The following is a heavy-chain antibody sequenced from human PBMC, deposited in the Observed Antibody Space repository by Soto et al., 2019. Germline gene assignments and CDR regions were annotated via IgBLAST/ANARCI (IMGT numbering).Heavy chain of an antibody. J-gene: IGHJ1*01. CDR3: AAEKPTGLPKDC. D-gene: IGHD2-21*02. Sequence: ASVKVSCKASGYTFTSYGISWVRQAPGQGLEWMGWIGAYNGNTNYAQKLQGRVTMTTDTSTSTAYMELRSLRSDDTAVYYCAAEKPTGLPKDCWGQGTLVTVSS. CDR1: GYTFTSYG. CDR2: IGAYNGNT. V-gene: IGHV1-18*01.